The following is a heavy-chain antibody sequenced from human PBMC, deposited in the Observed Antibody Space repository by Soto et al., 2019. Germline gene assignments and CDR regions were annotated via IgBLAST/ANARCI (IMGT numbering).Heavy chain of an antibody. CDR1: GFSLSTSGMC. CDR2: IDWDDDK. D-gene: IGHD3-3*01. V-gene: IGHV2-70*01. J-gene: IGHJ6*02. Sequence: SGPTLVNPTQTLTLTCTFSGFSLSTSGMCVSWIRQPPGKALEWLALIDWDDDKYYSTSLKTRLTISKDTSKNQVVLTMTNMDPVDTATYYCAWISTIFGVAVPGRYYYGMDVWGQGTTVTVSS. CDR3: AWISTIFGVAVPGRYYYGMDV.